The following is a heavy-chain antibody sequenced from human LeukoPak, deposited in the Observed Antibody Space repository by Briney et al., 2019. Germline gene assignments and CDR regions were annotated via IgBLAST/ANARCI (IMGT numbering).Heavy chain of an antibody. V-gene: IGHV4-31*03. CDR2: IYYSGST. J-gene: IGHJ5*02. CDR3: ARAPTYYYGSGSYYDWFDP. Sequence: SETLSLTCTVSGGSISSGGYYWSWIRQHPGKGLEWIGYIYYSGSTYYNPSLKSRVTVSVDTSKNQFSLKLSSVTAADTAVYYCARAPTYYYGSGSYYDWFDPWGQGTLVTVSS. CDR1: GGSISSGGYY. D-gene: IGHD3-10*01.